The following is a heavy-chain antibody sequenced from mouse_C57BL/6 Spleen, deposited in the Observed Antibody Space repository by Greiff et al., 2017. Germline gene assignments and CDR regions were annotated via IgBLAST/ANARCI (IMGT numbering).Heavy chain of an antibody. CDR3: AREDGYYGHDY. Sequence: VQLQQPGPELVKPGASVKIPCKASGYTFTDYNMAWVKQSNGKSLEWIGDMTPNNGGTIYNQKFKGKATLTVDKSSSTAYMELRSLTSEDTAVDYWAREDGYYGHDYWGQGTTRTVSS. CDR2: MTPNNGGT. V-gene: IGHV1-18*01. CDR1: GYTFTDYN. J-gene: IGHJ2*01. D-gene: IGHD2-3*01.